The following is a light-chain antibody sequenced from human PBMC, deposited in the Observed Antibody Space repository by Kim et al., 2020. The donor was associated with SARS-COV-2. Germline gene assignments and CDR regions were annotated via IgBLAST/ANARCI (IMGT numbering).Light chain of an antibody. Sequence: FAPGERASLSCLASQSVSGNYLAWYQQKPGQAPRLLIYGTSTRATGIADRFSGSGSGTDFTLTISRLEPEDFAVYYCQQYVSSTGTFGQGTKLEI. CDR1: QSVSGNY. CDR3: QQYVSSTGT. V-gene: IGKV3-20*01. CDR2: GTS. J-gene: IGKJ2*01.